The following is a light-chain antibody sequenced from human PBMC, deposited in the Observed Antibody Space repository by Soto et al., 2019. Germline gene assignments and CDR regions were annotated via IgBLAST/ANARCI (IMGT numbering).Light chain of an antibody. J-gene: IGKJ2*01. CDR1: QNVTTK. CDR3: QQYNYWLVYT. CDR2: GAS. Sequence: ETVMTQSPATLAVSPGERVTLSCRASQNVTTKLAWYQQKPGQGPRLLIYGASIRATGIPARFSGGGSGTEFTLTISSLQPEDFAVYFCQQYNYWLVYTFGQGTKLEIK. V-gene: IGKV3-15*01.